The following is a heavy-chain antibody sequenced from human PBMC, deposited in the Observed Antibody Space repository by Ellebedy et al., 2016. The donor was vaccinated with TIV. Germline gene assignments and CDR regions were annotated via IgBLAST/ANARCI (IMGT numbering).Heavy chain of an antibody. D-gene: IGHD2-21*02. CDR1: GFRFRDYA. CDR3: TRGNSVTYHFYGMDV. V-gene: IGHV3-64*01. J-gene: IGHJ6*02. CDR2: ITSDGGSV. Sequence: GESLKISCAVSGFRFRDYAMHWVRQAPGKGLEYVSSITSDGGSVYYGNSVKDRFTISRDNSKSTLSLQMASLRAEDTAAYFCTRGNSVTYHFYGMDVWGQGTTVTVS.